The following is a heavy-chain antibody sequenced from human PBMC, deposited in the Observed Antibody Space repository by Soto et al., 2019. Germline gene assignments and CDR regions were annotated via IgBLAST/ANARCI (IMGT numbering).Heavy chain of an antibody. Sequence: GGSLRLSCAASGFTFSSYAMSWVRQAPGKGLEWVSAISGSGGSTYYADSVKGRFTISRDNSKNTLYLQMNSLRAEDTAVYYCAKASLGYCSGGSCSTYYDSSGYEYYFDYWGQGTLVTVSS. CDR3: AKASLGYCSGGSCSTYYDSSGYEYYFDY. J-gene: IGHJ4*02. CDR1: GFTFSSYA. CDR2: ISGSGGST. D-gene: IGHD2-15*01. V-gene: IGHV3-23*01.